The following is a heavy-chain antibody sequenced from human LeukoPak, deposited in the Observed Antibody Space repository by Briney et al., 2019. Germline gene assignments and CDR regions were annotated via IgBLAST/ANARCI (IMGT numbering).Heavy chain of an antibody. CDR1: GFTFGDYA. CDR2: IRSKAYGGTT. V-gene: IGHV3-49*04. CDR3: TSSGYPYYFDY. D-gene: IGHD3-22*01. J-gene: IGHJ4*02. Sequence: SLRLSCTASGFTFGDYAMSWVRQAPGKGLEWVGFIRSKAYGGTTEYAASVKGRFTISRDDSKSIAYLQMNSLKTEDTAVYYCTSSGYPYYFDYWGQGTLVTVSS.